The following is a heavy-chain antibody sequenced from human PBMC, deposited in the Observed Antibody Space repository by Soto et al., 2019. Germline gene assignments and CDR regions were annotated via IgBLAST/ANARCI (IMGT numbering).Heavy chain of an antibody. V-gene: IGHV3-53*01. Sequence: WGSLRLSCAVSGFAISSYYMTWFRQAPGKGLEWVSVIYTAGGTYYADSVKGRFIISRDNSKNTLSLQMNSLRAGDTAVYYCARRGLLRSGPLDFWGQGALVTVSS. CDR2: IYTAGGT. CDR3: ARRGLLRSGPLDF. J-gene: IGHJ4*02. CDR1: GFAISSYY. D-gene: IGHD3-10*01.